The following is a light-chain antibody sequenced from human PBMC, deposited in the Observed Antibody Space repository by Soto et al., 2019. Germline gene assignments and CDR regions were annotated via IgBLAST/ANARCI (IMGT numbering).Light chain of an antibody. V-gene: IGKV4-1*01. Sequence: DIVMTQSPDSLAASLGERATINCKSSQSVLYSSNNKNYLAWYQQKPGQPPTLLIYWASTRESGVPDRCSGSGSWTDFTLTISSRQAEDVAVYYCHQYYSTPPITFGQGTRLEIK. J-gene: IGKJ5*01. CDR1: QSVLYSSNNKNY. CDR3: HQYYSTPPIT. CDR2: WAS.